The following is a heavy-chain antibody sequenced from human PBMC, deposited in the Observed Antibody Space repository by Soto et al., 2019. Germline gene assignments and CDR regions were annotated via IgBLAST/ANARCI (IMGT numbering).Heavy chain of an antibody. J-gene: IGHJ4*02. D-gene: IGHD6-13*01. CDR2: IYHSGST. Sequence: QLQLQESGSGLVKPSQTLSLTCAVSGGSISSGGYSWSWIRQPPGKGLEWIGYIYHSGSTYYNPSLKSRVTISVDSSNNQFSLMLRSVTAANTAVYYCARQAAADLPFVDYWGQGTLVTVSS. CDR1: GGSISSGGYS. V-gene: IGHV4-30-2*01. CDR3: ARQAAADLPFVDY.